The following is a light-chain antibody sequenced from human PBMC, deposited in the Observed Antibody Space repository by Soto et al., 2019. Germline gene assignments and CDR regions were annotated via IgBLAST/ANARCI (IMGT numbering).Light chain of an antibody. V-gene: IGKV1-5*01. J-gene: IGKJ3*01. Sequence: DIQMTQSPSTLSASVGDRVTITCRASRSISNWLAWYQQRPGIAPKLLIFDASILQSGVPSRFSGSGSGTEFTLSISRLQTEDFAVYYCQQYGSSSFTLGPGTKVDIK. CDR1: RSISNW. CDR3: QQYGSSSFT. CDR2: DAS.